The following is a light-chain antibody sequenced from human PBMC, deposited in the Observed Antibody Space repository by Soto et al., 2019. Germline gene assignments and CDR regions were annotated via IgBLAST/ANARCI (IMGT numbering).Light chain of an antibody. Sequence: DIQMTQSPSSLSASVGDIFTIXXRASQSISIYLNWYQLKPGKATNLLXYGASYLKSGVPTRFSGSGSGTDFTLTISSLQPEDFAIYYCQQTYTTPEITFGQGTRLEIK. V-gene: IGKV1-39*01. CDR1: QSISIY. CDR2: GAS. CDR3: QQTYTTPEIT. J-gene: IGKJ5*01.